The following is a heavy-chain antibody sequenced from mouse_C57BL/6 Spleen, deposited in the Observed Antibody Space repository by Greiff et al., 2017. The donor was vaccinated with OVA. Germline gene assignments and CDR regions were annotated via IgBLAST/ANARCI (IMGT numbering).Heavy chain of an antibody. CDR1: GYTFTSYW. D-gene: IGHD1-1*01. V-gene: IGHV1-64*01. Sequence: VQLQQSGAELVKPGASVKLSCKASGYTFTSYWMHWVKQRPGQGLEWIGMIHPNSGSTNYNEKFKSKATLTVDKSSSTAYMQLSSLTSEDSAVYYCARWDYYGSSYVDYWGQGTTLTVSS. J-gene: IGHJ2*01. CDR2: IHPNSGST. CDR3: ARWDYYGSSYVDY.